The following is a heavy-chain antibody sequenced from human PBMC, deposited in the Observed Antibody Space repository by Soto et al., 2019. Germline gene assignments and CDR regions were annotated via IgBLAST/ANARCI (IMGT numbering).Heavy chain of an antibody. V-gene: IGHV4-30-2*06. J-gene: IGHJ4*02. CDR1: GASISYGGFS. D-gene: IGHD5-12*01. Sequence: QLQLQESGSGLVKTSETLSLTCTVSGASISYGGFSWSWIRHSPGKGLEWIGYISHLESTYFHPSYKSRLTMTIDRTRNQFSLKLSSVTAADMAVYYCARGGGYDSFDYWGQGVLVTVSS. CDR2: ISHLEST. CDR3: ARGGGYDSFDY.